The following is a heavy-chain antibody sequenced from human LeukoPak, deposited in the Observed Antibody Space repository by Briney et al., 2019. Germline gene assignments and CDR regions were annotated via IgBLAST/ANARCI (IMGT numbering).Heavy chain of an antibody. J-gene: IGHJ6*03. CDR2: IYYSGST. D-gene: IGHD7-27*01. V-gene: IGHV4-39*01. Sequence: SETLSLTCTVSGGSISSSSYYWGWIRQPPGKGLEWIGSIYYSGSTYYNPSLKSRVTISVDTSKNQFSLKLTSVTAVDTAVYYCARSPLGTHYYYMDVWGKGTTVTVSS. CDR3: ARSPLGTHYYYMDV. CDR1: GGSISSSSYY.